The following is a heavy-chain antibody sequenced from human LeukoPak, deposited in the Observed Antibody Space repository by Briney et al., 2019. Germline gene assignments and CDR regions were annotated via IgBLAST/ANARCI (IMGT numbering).Heavy chain of an antibody. CDR2: IKPDGSEK. Sequence: GGSLRLSCAASGFTFSTYWMGWVRQAPGKGLEWVAKIKPDGSEKDHVDSVKGRFTISRDNAKNSLYLQLNSLRAEDTAVYYCARDFGYGGNSLDYWGQGTLVTVSS. D-gene: IGHD4-23*01. J-gene: IGHJ4*02. V-gene: IGHV3-7*01. CDR1: GFTFSTYW. CDR3: ARDFGYGGNSLDY.